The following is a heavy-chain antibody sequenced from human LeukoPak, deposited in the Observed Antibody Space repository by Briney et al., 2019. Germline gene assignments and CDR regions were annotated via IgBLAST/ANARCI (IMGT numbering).Heavy chain of an antibody. CDR2: INHSGST. J-gene: IGHJ6*03. V-gene: IGHV4-34*01. CDR3: ARGRYSGYYYYMDV. CDR1: GGSFSGYY. D-gene: IGHD5-12*01. Sequence: SETLSLTCAVSGGSFSGYYWSWIRQPPGKGLEWIAKINHSGSTNYNPSLKSRVTISVDTSKNQFFLKLSSVTAADTAVYYCARGRYSGYYYYMDVWGKGTTVTVSS.